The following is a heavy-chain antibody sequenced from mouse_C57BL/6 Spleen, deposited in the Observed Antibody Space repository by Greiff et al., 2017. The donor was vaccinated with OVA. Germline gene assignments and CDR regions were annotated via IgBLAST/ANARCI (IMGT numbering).Heavy chain of an antibody. CDR1: GYSFTGYY. CDR3: ATGGLLSDWYCDV. V-gene: IGHV1-43*01. J-gene: IGHJ1*03. CDR2: INPSTGGT. D-gene: IGHD1-1*01. Sequence: EVQLQQSGPELVKPGASVKISCKASGYSFTGYYMHWVKQSSEKSLEWIGEINPSTGGTSYNQKFKGKATLTVDKSSSTAYMQLKSLTSEDSAVYYCATGGLLSDWYCDVWGTGTTVTVSS.